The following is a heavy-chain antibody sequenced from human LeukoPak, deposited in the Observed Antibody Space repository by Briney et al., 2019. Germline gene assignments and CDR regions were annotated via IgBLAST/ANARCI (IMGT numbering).Heavy chain of an antibody. J-gene: IGHJ4*02. CDR3: ARGRGRHSSSWYYFDY. CDR1: GGSFSGYY. D-gene: IGHD6-13*01. CDR2: INHSGST. V-gene: IGHV4-34*01. Sequence: SEPLSLTCAVYGGSFSGYYWSWIRQPPGKGLEWIGEINHSGSTNYNPSLKSRVTISVDTSKNQFSLKLSSVTAADTAVYYCARGRGRHSSSWYYFDYWGQGTLVTVSS.